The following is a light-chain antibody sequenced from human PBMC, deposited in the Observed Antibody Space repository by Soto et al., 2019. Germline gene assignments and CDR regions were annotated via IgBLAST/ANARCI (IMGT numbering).Light chain of an antibody. CDR2: DVS. Sequence: DIVMTQSPDSLAVSLGERATINCKSSQIVLYSSNNKNYLAWYQQKPGKAPKLLIYDVSTLHRGVPSRFSGSGSGTEFTLTISSLQPEDFATYYCQQSNSYPITFGQGTRLEIK. CDR1: QIVLYSSNNKNY. J-gene: IGKJ5*01. V-gene: IGKV4-1*01. CDR3: QQSNSYPIT.